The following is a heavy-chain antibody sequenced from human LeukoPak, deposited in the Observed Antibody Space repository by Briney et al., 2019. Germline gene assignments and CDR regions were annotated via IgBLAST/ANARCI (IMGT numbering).Heavy chain of an antibody. D-gene: IGHD6-19*01. V-gene: IGHV3-21*01. CDR1: GFTFSAFS. J-gene: IGHJ1*01. CDR3: VRTTVAATIQY. Sequence: PGGSLRLSCAASGFTFSAFSMAWVRQAPGKGLEWVSYISRTGTSIHYADSMRGRFTISRYNTKSSLYLQMNNLRVEDTALYFCVRTTVAATIQYWGQGTLVIVSS. CDR2: ISRTGTSI.